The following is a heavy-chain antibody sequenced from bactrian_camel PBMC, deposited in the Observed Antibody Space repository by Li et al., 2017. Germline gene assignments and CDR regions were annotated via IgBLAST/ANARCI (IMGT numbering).Heavy chain of an antibody. Sequence: HVQLVESGGGLVQAGGSLRLSCAAPGYRYDTYCMGWFRQAPGKAREGIAVIDSDGDTAYAESMKDRFTISVDRAKDTLFLQMDNLKPEDTAVYYCAAGATLSTLIPQSYNHWGQGTQVTVS. CDR2: IDSDGDT. CDR1: GYRYDTYC. V-gene: IGHV3S26*01. D-gene: IGHD2*01. CDR3: AAGATLSTLIPQSYNH. J-gene: IGHJ4*01.